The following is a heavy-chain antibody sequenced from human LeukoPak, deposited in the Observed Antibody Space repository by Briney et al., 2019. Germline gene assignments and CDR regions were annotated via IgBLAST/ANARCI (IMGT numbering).Heavy chain of an antibody. J-gene: IGHJ4*02. D-gene: IGHD3-22*01. CDR1: KFTFSSYA. CDR3: AKSILTMIVAIDY. Sequence: GGSLRLSCAASKFTFSSYAMSWVRQAPGKGLEWVSTMSGSGGSTYYADSVKGRFTISRDNSKNTLYLQMSSLRAEDTAVYYCAKSILTMIVAIDYWGQGTLVTVSS. CDR2: MSGSGGST. V-gene: IGHV3-23*01.